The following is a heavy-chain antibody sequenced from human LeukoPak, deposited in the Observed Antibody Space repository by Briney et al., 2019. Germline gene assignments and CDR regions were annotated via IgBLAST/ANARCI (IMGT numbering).Heavy chain of an antibody. Sequence: TGGSLRLSCAVSGFTFSNYVMIWVRQAPGEGLEWVSAISGTGVNTFCADSVKGRFTMSRDNPKNMLYLQMNSLRAEDTAVYYCAREGSYYFDYWGQGTLVTVSS. CDR3: AREGSYYFDY. CDR1: GFTFSNYV. CDR2: ISGTGVNT. J-gene: IGHJ4*02. V-gene: IGHV3-23*01. D-gene: IGHD1-26*01.